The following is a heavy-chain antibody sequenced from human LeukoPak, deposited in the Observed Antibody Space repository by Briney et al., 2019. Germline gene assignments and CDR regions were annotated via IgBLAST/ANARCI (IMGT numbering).Heavy chain of an antibody. V-gene: IGHV1-2*02. D-gene: IGHD2-2*01. CDR2: INPNSGGT. CDR3: AMLIPDIVVVSSASGVAFDI. Sequence: ASVKVSCKASGYTFTGYYMHWLRQAPGQGLEWMRWINPNSGGTNYAQKFQGRVTMTRDTSISTAYMELSRLRSDDTAVYYCAMLIPDIVVVSSASGVAFDIWGQGTMVTVSS. CDR1: GYTFTGYY. J-gene: IGHJ3*02.